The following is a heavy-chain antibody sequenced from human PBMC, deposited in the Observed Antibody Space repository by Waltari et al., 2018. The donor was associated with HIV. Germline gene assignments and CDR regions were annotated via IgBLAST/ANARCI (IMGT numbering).Heavy chain of an antibody. CDR2: INHSGIT. V-gene: IGHV4-34*01. D-gene: IGHD6-13*01. Sequence: VQVHQWGAGLLKPSETLSLTCAVYGGSLRAYHWNWIRQPPGKGLEWIGEINHSGITNYNPSLKSRVTISIDTSKNQFSLKLTSVTAADTAVYYCAISEAVAALIDYWGQGTLVTVSS. CDR1: GGSLRAYH. CDR3: AISEAVAALIDY. J-gene: IGHJ4*02.